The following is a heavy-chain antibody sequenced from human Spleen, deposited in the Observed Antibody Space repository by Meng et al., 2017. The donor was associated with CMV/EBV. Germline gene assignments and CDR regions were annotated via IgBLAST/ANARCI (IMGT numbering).Heavy chain of an antibody. V-gene: IGHV4-39*07. CDR2: IYYSGST. Sequence: HLQLQESGPGLVKPSEPLSLTCTVSGGAISSSSYYWGWIRQPPGKGLEWIGSIYYSGSTYYNPSLKSRVTISVDTSKNQFSLKLSSVTAADTAVYYCARFYGDYDYWGQGTLVTVSS. CDR3: ARFYGDYDY. CDR1: GGAISSSSYY. J-gene: IGHJ4*02. D-gene: IGHD4-17*01.